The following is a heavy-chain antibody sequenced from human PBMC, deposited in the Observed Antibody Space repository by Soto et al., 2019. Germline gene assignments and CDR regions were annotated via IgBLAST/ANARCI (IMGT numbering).Heavy chain of an antibody. Sequence: GALRLSCSASGFTFSSYAMHWVRQAPGKGLEYVSAISSNGGSTYYADSVKGRFTISRDNSKNTLYLQMSSLRAEDTAVYYCVKDLHYDYVWGSYRPGRLRYGMDVWGQGTTVTVSS. CDR3: VKDLHYDYVWGSYRPGRLRYGMDV. J-gene: IGHJ6*02. CDR1: GFTFSSYA. CDR2: ISSNGGST. V-gene: IGHV3-64D*06. D-gene: IGHD3-16*02.